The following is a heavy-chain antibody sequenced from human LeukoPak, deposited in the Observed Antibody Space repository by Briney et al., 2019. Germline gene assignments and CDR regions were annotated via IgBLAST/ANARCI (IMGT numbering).Heavy chain of an antibody. Sequence: SETLSLTCAVYGGSFSGYYWSWIRQPPGKGLEWIGEINHSGSTNYNPSLKSRVTISVDTSKNQFSLKLSSVTAADTAVYYCARSKGGRGFDPWGQGTLVTVFS. CDR3: ARSKGGRGFDP. CDR1: GGSFSGYY. V-gene: IGHV4-34*01. J-gene: IGHJ5*02. CDR2: INHSGST. D-gene: IGHD3-16*01.